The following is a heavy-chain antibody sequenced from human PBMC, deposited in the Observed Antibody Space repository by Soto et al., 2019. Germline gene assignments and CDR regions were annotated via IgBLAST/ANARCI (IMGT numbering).Heavy chain of an antibody. D-gene: IGHD6-13*01. CDR2: ISGGGGRT. V-gene: IGHV3-23*01. CDR3: AKDISQQPGLAYYYMDV. CDR1: GFAFSNFP. Sequence: EVQLLESGGGLVQPGGSLRLSCAASGFAFSNFPMSWVRQAPGKGLEWVSSISGGGGRTYLADSVKGRFTISRANSINTLFLHMSSLGAEDTAVYFCAKDISQQPGLAYYYMDVWGKGTTVTVSS. J-gene: IGHJ6*03.